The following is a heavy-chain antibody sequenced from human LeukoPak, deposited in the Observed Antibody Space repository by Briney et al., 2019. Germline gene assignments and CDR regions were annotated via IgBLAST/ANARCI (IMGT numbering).Heavy chain of an antibody. CDR2: FSSMSGTI. CDR3: ARRSSGIAATDKIDXXXXXXXXXXXSXSTKGPSYWS. D-gene: IGHD6-13*01. J-gene: IGHJ2*01. CDR1: GFTFSSHS. Sequence: GGSLRPSCVASGFTFSSHSMSWVRQAPGRGLQWGSSFSSMSGTIYYADSVKGRFTISRDNAKNSLFLQMSILRAEDTAVYYCARRSSGIAATDKIDXXXXXXXXXXXSXSTKGPSYWS. V-gene: IGHV3-21*01.